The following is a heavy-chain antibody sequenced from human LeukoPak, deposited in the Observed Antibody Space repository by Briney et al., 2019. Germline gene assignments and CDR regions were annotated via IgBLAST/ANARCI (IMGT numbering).Heavy chain of an antibody. CDR1: GFTVISNY. CDR3: AKDRFGHTDQRPLAFDY. V-gene: IGHV3-23*01. Sequence: GGSLRLSCAASGFTVISNYMGWVRQAPGKGLEWVSAIGGSGVSTYYAESVKGRFTISRDNPKNTLYLQLNSLRAEDTAVYHCAKDRFGHTDQRPLAFDYWGQGTLVTVSS. D-gene: IGHD3-10*01. J-gene: IGHJ4*02. CDR2: IGGSGVST.